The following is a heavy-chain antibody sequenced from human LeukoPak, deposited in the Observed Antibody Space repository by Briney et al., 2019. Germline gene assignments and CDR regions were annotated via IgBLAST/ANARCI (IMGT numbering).Heavy chain of an antibody. CDR3: GRGSIWKGTVTTGY. CDR1: GFTFSNYW. V-gene: IGHV3-7*01. Sequence: PGRSLRLSCAASGFTFSNYWMSWVRQAPGKGLEWVANIKDDGSEEYYVDSVKGRFTISRDNAKNSLFLQMNSLRAEDRAGFLCGRGSIWKGTVTTGYWGQGTLVTVSS. J-gene: IGHJ4*02. CDR2: IKDDGSEE. D-gene: IGHD4-17*01.